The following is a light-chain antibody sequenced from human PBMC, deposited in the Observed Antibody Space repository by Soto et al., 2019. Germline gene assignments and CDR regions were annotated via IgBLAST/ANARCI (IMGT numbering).Light chain of an antibody. CDR2: VNSDGSH. CDR3: QTWGTGIRV. Sequence: QLVLTQSPSASASLGGSVKLTCTLSSGHSSYAIAWHQQQPEKAPRYLMKVNSDGSHSKGDGIPDRFSGSSSGAERYLSISSLQSEDEADYYCQTWGTGIRVFGGGTKLTVL. J-gene: IGLJ3*02. CDR1: SGHSSYA. V-gene: IGLV4-69*01.